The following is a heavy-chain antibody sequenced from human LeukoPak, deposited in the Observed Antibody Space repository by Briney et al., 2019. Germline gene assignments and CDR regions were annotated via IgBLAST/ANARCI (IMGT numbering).Heavy chain of an antibody. V-gene: IGHV1-24*01. Sequence: ASVKVSCKVSGYTLTELSMHWVRQAPGKGLEWMGGFDPEDGETIYAQKFQGRVTMTEDTSTDTAYMELSSLRSEDTAVYYCATASSFWSGYYGWTIMDVWGQGTTVTVSS. CDR1: GYTLTELS. CDR2: FDPEDGET. J-gene: IGHJ6*02. D-gene: IGHD3-3*01. CDR3: ATASSFWSGYYGWTIMDV.